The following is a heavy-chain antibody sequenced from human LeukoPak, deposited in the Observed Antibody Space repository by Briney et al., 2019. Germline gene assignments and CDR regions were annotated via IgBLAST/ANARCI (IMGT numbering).Heavy chain of an antibody. D-gene: IGHD6-19*01. CDR3: ARKKGSGFDH. V-gene: IGHV1-69*05. Sequence: GSSVKVSCKASGGTFSSYAISWVRQAPGQGLEWMGGIIPIFGTANYAQKFQSRVTITTDESTSTAYMELSSLRSEDTAVYYCARKKGSGFDHWGQGTLVTVSS. J-gene: IGHJ4*02. CDR2: IIPIFGTA. CDR1: GGTFSSYA.